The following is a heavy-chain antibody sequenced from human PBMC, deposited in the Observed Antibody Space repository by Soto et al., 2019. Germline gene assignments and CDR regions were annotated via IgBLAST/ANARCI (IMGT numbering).Heavy chain of an antibody. J-gene: IGHJ4*02. V-gene: IGHV4-34*01. CDR3: PIGYYLDY. Sequence: PSETLSLTCAVYGGSFSGYYWSWIRQPPGKGLEWIGEINHSGSTNYNPSLKSRVTISVDTSKNQFSLKLSSVTAADTAVYYCPIGYYLDYWGQGTLVTVSS. CDR2: INHSGST. CDR1: GGSFSGYY.